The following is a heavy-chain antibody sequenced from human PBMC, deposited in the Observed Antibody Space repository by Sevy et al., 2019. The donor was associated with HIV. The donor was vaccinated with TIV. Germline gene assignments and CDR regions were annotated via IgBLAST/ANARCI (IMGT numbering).Heavy chain of an antibody. CDR2: ISSSSSTI. V-gene: IGHV3-48*01. Sequence: GGSLRLSCAASGFTFSSYNMNWVRQAPGKGLEWVSYISSSSSTIYYADSVKGRFTISRDNAKNSLYLQMNSLRAEDTAVYYCASYDFWSGYSPVYYYYGMDVWGQGTTVTVSS. J-gene: IGHJ6*02. CDR3: ASYDFWSGYSPVYYYYGMDV. CDR1: GFTFSSYN. D-gene: IGHD3-3*01.